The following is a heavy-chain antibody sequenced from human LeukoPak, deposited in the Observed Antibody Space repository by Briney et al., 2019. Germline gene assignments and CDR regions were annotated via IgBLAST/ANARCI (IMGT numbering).Heavy chain of an antibody. CDR2: IYYSGST. CDR1: GGSISRSSCY. J-gene: IGHJ4*02. V-gene: IGHV4-39*07. CDR3: ARYTRGMADY. D-gene: IGHD2-2*02. Sequence: SETLSLTCTVSGGSISRSSCYWGWIRQPPGKGLEWIASIYYSGSTYYNPSLKSRVTISVDTSKNQFSLKLSSVTAADTAVYYCARYTRGMADYWGQGTLVTVSS.